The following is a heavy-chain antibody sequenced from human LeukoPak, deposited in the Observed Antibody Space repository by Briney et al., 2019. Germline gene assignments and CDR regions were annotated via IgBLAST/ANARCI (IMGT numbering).Heavy chain of an antibody. D-gene: IGHD6-19*01. CDR3: ARDLHSSGWATDAFDI. CDR2: IIPILGIA. V-gene: IGHV1-69*04. J-gene: IGHJ3*02. Sequence: SVTVSFKASGGTFTIYAISWVRQAPGQGLEWMGRIIPILGIANYAQKFQGRVTITADKSASTAYMELSSLRSEDTAVYYCARDLHSSGWATDAFDIWGQGTMVTVSS. CDR1: GGTFTIYA.